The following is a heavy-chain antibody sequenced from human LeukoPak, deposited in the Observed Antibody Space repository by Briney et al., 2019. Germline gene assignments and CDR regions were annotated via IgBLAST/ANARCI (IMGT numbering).Heavy chain of an antibody. CDR2: TYSRSKLYN. J-gene: IGHJ4*02. Sequence: SQTLSLTCAISGDSVSSNSAACNWIRQSPSRGLEWLGRTYSRSKLYNDYAVSVKSRITINPDTSKNQFSLQLNSVTPEDTAVYYCARGTSSGWYYSFDYWGQGTLVTVSS. CDR1: GDSVSSNSAA. V-gene: IGHV6-1*01. D-gene: IGHD6-19*01. CDR3: ARGTSSGWYYSFDY.